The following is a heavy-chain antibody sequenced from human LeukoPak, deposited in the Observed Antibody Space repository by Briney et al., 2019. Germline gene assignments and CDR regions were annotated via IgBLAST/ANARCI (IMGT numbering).Heavy chain of an antibody. J-gene: IGHJ4*02. CDR2: ISGSGGST. Sequence: GGPLRLPCAASGFTFSPYAMTWLGQAPGKGLDWVSTISGSGGSTHYADSVKGRFIISRDTSKNTVYLLMNSLRAEDTAVYYCAKCALGDYMGPHDYWGQGTLVTVSS. CDR3: AKCALGDYMGPHDY. CDR1: GFTFSPYA. D-gene: IGHD4-17*01. V-gene: IGHV3-23*01.